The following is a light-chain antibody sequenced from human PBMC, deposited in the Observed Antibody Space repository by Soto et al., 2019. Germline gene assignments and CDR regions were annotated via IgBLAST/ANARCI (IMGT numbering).Light chain of an antibody. Sequence: EIVMTQSPATLSVSPGERAALSCRASQSVSSNLAWYQQKPGQAPRLLIYGASNRATDIPDRFSGSGSGTDFTLTISRLEPEDFAVYYCQQYGSSGTFGQGTKVDIK. CDR1: QSVSSN. J-gene: IGKJ1*01. CDR3: QQYGSSGT. V-gene: IGKV3-20*01. CDR2: GAS.